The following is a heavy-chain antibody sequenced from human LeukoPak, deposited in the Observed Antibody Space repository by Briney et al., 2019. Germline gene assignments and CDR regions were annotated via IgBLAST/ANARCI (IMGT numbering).Heavy chain of an antibody. D-gene: IGHD2-15*01. J-gene: IGHJ5*02. CDR2: INHSGST. V-gene: IGHV4-34*01. CDR3: VRVLRGWFDP. CDR1: GGSFSGYY. Sequence: SETLSLTCAVYGGSFSGYYWSWIRQPPGKGLEWIGEINHSGSTNYNPSLKSRVTISVDTSKNQFSLKLSSVTAADTAVYYCVRVLRGWFDPWGQGTLVTVSS.